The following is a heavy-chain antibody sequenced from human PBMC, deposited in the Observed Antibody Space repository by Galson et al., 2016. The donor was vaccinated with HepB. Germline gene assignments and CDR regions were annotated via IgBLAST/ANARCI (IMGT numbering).Heavy chain of an antibody. CDR2: ISDSGDST. D-gene: IGHD1-1*01. CDR1: GFTFSSYA. J-gene: IGHJ5*02. V-gene: IGHV3-23*01. CDR3: AKGKVGSVQLNWFDP. Sequence: SLRLSCAASGFTFSSYAMRWVRQAPGKGLEWVSAISDSGDSTYYADSVKGRFTISRDNSKNTLYLQMNSLRAEDTAVYYCAKGKVGSVQLNWFDPWGQGTLVTVSS.